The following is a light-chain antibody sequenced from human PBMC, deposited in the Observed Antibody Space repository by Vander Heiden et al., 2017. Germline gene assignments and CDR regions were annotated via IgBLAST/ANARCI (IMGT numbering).Light chain of an antibody. V-gene: IGKV4-1*01. CDR1: QSVLSSFNSKNH. CDR3: EQHSTKT. J-gene: IGKJ1*01. Sequence: DIVLTQSPDSLDVSLGERATINCKSSQSVLSSFNSKNHLAWFRQKPRQPPELLIYWASTRESGVPDRFSGSGSGTDFTLTISNMQAEDVAVYYCEQHSTKTFGQGTKVEIK. CDR2: WAS.